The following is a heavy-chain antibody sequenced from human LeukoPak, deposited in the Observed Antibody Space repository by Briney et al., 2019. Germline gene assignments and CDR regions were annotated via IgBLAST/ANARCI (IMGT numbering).Heavy chain of an antibody. CDR2: ISYDGINK. Sequence: GGSLRLSCGASGFTFSSYGMHWVRQAPGKGLEWVAIISYDGINKYYADSVKGRFTISRDNSKNKLYLQMNSLRAEDTAVYYCARDTDSWYFDYWGQGTLVTVSS. J-gene: IGHJ4*02. CDR1: GFTFSSYG. V-gene: IGHV3-30*19. D-gene: IGHD6-13*01. CDR3: ARDTDSWYFDY.